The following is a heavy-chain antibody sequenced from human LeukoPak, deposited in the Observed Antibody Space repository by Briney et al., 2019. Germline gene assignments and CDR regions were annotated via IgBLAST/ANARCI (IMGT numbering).Heavy chain of an antibody. J-gene: IGHJ6*03. V-gene: IGHV4-34*01. CDR2: INPSGST. CDR3: ARGRQEISRIIVVMTGVSYYLDV. Sequence: SETLSLTCAVYGGSFSGYYCTWIRQSPGKGLEWIGEINPSGSTYYNPSLKSRLTISRDTSKNQFSLRLSTVTAADPAVYYCARGRQEISRIIVVMTGVSYYLDVWGKGTTVTVS. CDR1: GGSFSGYY. D-gene: IGHD3-22*01.